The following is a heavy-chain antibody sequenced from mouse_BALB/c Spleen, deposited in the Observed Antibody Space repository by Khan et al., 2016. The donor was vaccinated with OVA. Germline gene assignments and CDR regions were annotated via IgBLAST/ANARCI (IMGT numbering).Heavy chain of an antibody. V-gene: IGHV1-4*01. CDR2: INPSNGYT. CDR1: GYTFTSYT. D-gene: IGHD2-14*01. CDR3: VRDGAYHRNDGWFAY. J-gene: IGHJ3*01. Sequence: VQLQQSGAELARPGASVKMSCKASGYTFTSYTIHWIKERPGQGLEWIGYINPSNGYTNYNQKFKDKATLTTDKSSTTASLQLRSMTSDDSAVYNCVRDGAYHRNDGWFAYWGQGTLVTVSA.